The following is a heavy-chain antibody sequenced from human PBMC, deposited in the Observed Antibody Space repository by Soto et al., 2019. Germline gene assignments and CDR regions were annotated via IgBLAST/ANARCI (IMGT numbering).Heavy chain of an antibody. D-gene: IGHD6-13*01. CDR1: GFTFSSYG. CDR3: AKEGIADGILDY. CDR2: ISYDGSNK. V-gene: IGHV3-30*18. Sequence: QVQLVESGGGVVQPGRSLRLSCAASGFTFSSYGMHWVRQAPGKGLEWVAVISYDGSNKYYVDSVKGRFTISRDNSKNTLYLQMNSLRAEDTAVYYCAKEGIADGILDYWGQGTLVTVSS. J-gene: IGHJ4*02.